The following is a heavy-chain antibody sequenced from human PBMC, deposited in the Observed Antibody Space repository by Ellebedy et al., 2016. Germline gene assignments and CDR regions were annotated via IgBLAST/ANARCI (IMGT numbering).Heavy chain of an antibody. V-gene: IGHV4-38-2*02. J-gene: IGHJ4*02. CDR3: TREGCSDGGCYNFDH. D-gene: IGHD2-15*01. Sequence: SETLSLTCTVSGYPISSGYHWDWLRPSPGTGLEWLGSIHHSGTSYYNPTLKSRVITSVDASKNQFFLTVRPVTAADTAVYYCTREGCSDGGCYNFDHWGQGILVTVSS. CDR1: GYPISSGYH. CDR2: IHHSGTS.